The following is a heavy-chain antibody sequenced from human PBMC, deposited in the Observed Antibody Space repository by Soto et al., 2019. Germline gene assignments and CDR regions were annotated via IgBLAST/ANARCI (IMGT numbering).Heavy chain of an antibody. CDR3: AKDMGYDLSPLGYFDY. J-gene: IGHJ4*02. CDR2: ISSGGTTI. D-gene: IGHD5-12*01. Sequence: PGGSLRLSCAASGFTFSSYEMNWVRQAPGKGLEWVSYISSGGTTIYYADSVKGRFTISRDNAKNSLDLQMNSLRSENTALYYCAKDMGYDLSPLGYFDYWGQGTLVTVSS. V-gene: IGHV3-48*03. CDR1: GFTFSSYE.